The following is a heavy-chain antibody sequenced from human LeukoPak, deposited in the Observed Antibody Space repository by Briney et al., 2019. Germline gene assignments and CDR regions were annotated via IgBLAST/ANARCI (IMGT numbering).Heavy chain of an antibody. J-gene: IGHJ4*02. Sequence: ASVKVSCKVSGYTLTELSMHWVRQAPGKGLEWMGGSDPEDGETIYAQKFQGRVTMTEDTSTDTAYMELSSLRSEDTAVYYCATTSSSWLKGGFDYWGQGTLVTVSS. CDR2: SDPEDGET. CDR3: ATTSSSWLKGGFDY. D-gene: IGHD6-13*01. CDR1: GYTLTELS. V-gene: IGHV1-24*01.